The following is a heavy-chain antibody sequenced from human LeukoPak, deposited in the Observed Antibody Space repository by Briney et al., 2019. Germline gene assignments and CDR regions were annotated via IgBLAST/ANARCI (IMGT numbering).Heavy chain of an antibody. J-gene: IGHJ4*02. Sequence: SETLSLTCSVSGASIDRSSFYWAWIRQPPGKGLEWVGSMHYSGNFYSESAYYNPSLKSRVTISVDTSKNQFSLKLSSVTAADTAVYYCARGYSSSWGPASWGQGTLVTVSS. CDR3: ARGYSSSWGPAS. V-gene: IGHV4-39*07. D-gene: IGHD6-13*01. CDR1: GASIDRSSFY. CDR2: MHYSGNFYSESA.